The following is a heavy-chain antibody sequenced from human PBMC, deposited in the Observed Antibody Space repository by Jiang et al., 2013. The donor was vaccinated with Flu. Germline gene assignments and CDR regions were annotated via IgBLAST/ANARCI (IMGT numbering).Heavy chain of an antibody. J-gene: IGHJ3*02. CDR3: VRDFVGASDVFDI. D-gene: IGHD3-16*01. Sequence: SGPGLVKPSETLSLTCSVSGGPFRNNYWSWIRQSPEKGLEWIGYRHHKGETNYNPSLQNRVTISLDESKYQFSLNLTSVTAADTAVYYCVRDFVGASDVFDIWGQGAEVTVPS. V-gene: IGHV4-59*01. CDR2: RHHKGET. CDR1: GGPFRNNY.